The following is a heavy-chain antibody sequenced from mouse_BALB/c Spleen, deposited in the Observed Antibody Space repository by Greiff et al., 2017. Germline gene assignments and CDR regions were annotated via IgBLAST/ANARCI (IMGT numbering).Heavy chain of an antibody. J-gene: IGHJ2*01. V-gene: IGHV5-17*02. CDR3: ARSPRLDY. CDR1: GFTFSSFG. CDR2: ISSGSSTI. Sequence: EVHLVESGGGLVQPGGSRKLSCAASGFTFSSFGMHWVRQAPEKGLEWVAYISSGSSTIYYADTVKGRFTISRDNPKNTLFLQMTSLRSEDTAMYYCARSPRLDYWGQGTTLTVSS.